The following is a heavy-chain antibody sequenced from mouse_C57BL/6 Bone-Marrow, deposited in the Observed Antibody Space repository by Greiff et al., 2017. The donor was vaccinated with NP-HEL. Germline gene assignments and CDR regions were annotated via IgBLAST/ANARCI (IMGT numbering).Heavy chain of an antibody. CDR2: ISYDGSN. CDR1: GYSITSGYY. CDR3: ARRERWFAY. J-gene: IGHJ3*01. Sequence: EVQLQQSGPGLVKPSQSLSLTCSVTGYSITSGYYWNWIRQFPGNKLEWMGYISYDGSNNYNPSLKNRISITRDSSKNQFFLKLNSVTTEDTATYYCARRERWFAYWGQGTLVTVSA. V-gene: IGHV3-6*01.